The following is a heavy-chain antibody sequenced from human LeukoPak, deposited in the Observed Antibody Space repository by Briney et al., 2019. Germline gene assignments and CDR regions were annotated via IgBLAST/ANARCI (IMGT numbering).Heavy chain of an antibody. V-gene: IGHV4-30-4*01. CDR2: IYYSGST. D-gene: IGHD2-15*01. CDR1: GGSISSGDYY. Sequence: SETLSLTCTVSGGSISSGDYYWSWIRQPPGKGLEWIGYIYYSGSTYYNPSLKSRVTISVDTSKNQFSLKLSSVTAADTAVYYCARGVVVKAPLGYWGQGTLVTVSS. J-gene: IGHJ4*02. CDR3: ARGVVVKAPLGY.